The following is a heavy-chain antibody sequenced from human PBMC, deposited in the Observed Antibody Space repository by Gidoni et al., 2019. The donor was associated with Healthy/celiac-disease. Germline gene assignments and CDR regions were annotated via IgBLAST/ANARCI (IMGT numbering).Heavy chain of an antibody. CDR1: GGPLSSSNW. Sequence: QVQLQESGPGLVKPSGPLSLTCAVSGGPLSSSNWESWVRQPPRKGLEWIGEIYPSGSTNYNPSLKSRVTISVDKSKNQFSLKLSSVTAADTAVYYCAREKWFGESPRRVSELWGQGTLVTVSS. J-gene: IGHJ4*02. CDR3: AREKWFGESPRRVSEL. V-gene: IGHV4-4*02. CDR2: IYPSGST. D-gene: IGHD3-10*01.